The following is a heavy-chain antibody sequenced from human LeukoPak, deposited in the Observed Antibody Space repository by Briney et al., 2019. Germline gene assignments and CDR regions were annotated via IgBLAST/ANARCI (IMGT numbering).Heavy chain of an antibody. CDR2: IYLGGSDT. Sequence: GESLKISCKGSGYRPTINWIAWVRQMPGKGLEWMGIIYLGGSDTRYSPSFQGQVTISADKSISTAYLQWSSLKASDTAMYYCARTDCSGGSCYSDYWGQGTLVTVSS. CDR3: ARTDCSGGSCYSDY. J-gene: IGHJ4*02. D-gene: IGHD2-15*01. V-gene: IGHV5-51*01. CDR1: GYRPTINW.